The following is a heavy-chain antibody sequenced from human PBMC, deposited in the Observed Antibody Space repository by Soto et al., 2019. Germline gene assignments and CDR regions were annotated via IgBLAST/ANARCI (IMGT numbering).Heavy chain of an antibody. CDR2: ISYDGSNK. J-gene: IGHJ4*02. Sequence: GGSLRLSCAASGFTFSSYGMHWVRQAPGKGLEWVAVISYDGSNKYYADSVKGRFTISRDNSKNTLYLQMNSLRAEDTAVYYCAKDQYGDYEGVDYWGQGTLVTVSS. D-gene: IGHD4-17*01. V-gene: IGHV3-30*18. CDR3: AKDQYGDYEGVDY. CDR1: GFTFSSYG.